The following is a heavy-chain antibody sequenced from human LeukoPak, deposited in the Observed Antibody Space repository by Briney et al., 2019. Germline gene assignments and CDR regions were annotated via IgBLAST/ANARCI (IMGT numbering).Heavy chain of an antibody. V-gene: IGHV1-2*02. D-gene: IGHD6-19*01. CDR1: GYTFTGYY. J-gene: IGHJ6*03. CDR2: INPNSGGT. CDR3: ARHPGIAVAGTMGYYYMDV. Sequence: GASVKVSCXASGYTFTGYYMHWVRQAAGQGLEWMGWINPNSGGTNYAQKFQGRVTMTRDTSISTAYMELSRLRSDDTAVYYCARHPGIAVAGTMGYYYMDVWGKGTTVTVSS.